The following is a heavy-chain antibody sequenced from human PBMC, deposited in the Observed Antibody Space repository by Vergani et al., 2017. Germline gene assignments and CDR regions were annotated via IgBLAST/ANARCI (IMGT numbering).Heavy chain of an antibody. CDR3: ATAGRGFKSCPDY. J-gene: IGHJ4*02. CDR1: GITFSGYW. V-gene: IGHV3-74*01. CDR2: INTDGRIP. D-gene: IGHD5-24*01. Sequence: EVQLVESGGDLVQPGGSLRLSCSGSGITFSGYWMHWVRQAPGKGLEWVARINTDGRIPAYADSVKGRFTISRDNAKNTLSLQMSSLRAEDTALYYCATAGRGFKSCPDYWGQGTLVTVSS.